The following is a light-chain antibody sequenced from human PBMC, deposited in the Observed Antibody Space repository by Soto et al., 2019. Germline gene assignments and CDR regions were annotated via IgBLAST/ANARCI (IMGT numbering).Light chain of an antibody. J-gene: IGLJ1*01. CDR2: DVS. Sequence: QPASVSGSPGQSIAISCTGTSSDVGGYNYVSWYQQHPGKAPKVLINDVSNRPSGVSSRFSGSKSGNTASLTISGLQAEDEADYYCSSYTSSSTYVFGTGTKLTVL. V-gene: IGLV2-14*01. CDR1: SSDVGGYNY. CDR3: SSYTSSSTYV.